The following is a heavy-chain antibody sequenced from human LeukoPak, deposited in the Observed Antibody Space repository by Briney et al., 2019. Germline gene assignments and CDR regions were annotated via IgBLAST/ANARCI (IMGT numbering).Heavy chain of an antibody. CDR1: GFTFSSYG. CDR3: ANGPYSSSWHDAFDI. D-gene: IGHD6-13*01. Sequence: GTSLRLSCAASGFTFSSYGMHWVHKAPGKRLERVAVISYDGSNKYYADSVKGRFTISRDNSRNTLYLQMNRLRAEDTAVYYCANGPYSSSWHDAFDIWGQGTMVTVSS. V-gene: IGHV3-30*18. J-gene: IGHJ3*02. CDR2: ISYDGSNK.